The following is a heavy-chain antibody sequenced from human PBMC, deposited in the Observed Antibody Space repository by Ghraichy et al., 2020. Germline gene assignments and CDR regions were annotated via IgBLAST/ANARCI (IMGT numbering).Heavy chain of an antibody. CDR3: ARDDSDDDWNDVYYYYMDV. V-gene: IGHV1-69*04. CDR2: IIPILGIA. CDR1: GGTFSSYA. Sequence: SVKVSCKASGGTFSSYAISWVRQAPGQGLEWMGRIIPILGIANYAQKFQGRVTITADKSTSTAYMELSSLRSEDTAVYYCARDDSDDDWNDVYYYYMDVWGKGTTVTVSS. D-gene: IGHD1-1*01. J-gene: IGHJ6*03.